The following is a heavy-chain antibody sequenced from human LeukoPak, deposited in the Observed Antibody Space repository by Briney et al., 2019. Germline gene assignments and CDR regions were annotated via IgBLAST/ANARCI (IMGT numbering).Heavy chain of an antibody. D-gene: IGHD1-26*01. Sequence: GGSLRLSCAASGFTFSSYAMHWVRQAPGKGLEWVAVISYDGSNKYYADSVKGRFTISRDNAKNSLYLQMNSLRAEDTAVYYCARDGSGSYRPRDAFDIWGQGTMVTVSS. CDR1: GFTFSSYA. CDR3: ARDGSGSYRPRDAFDI. CDR2: ISYDGSNK. V-gene: IGHV3-30-3*01. J-gene: IGHJ3*02.